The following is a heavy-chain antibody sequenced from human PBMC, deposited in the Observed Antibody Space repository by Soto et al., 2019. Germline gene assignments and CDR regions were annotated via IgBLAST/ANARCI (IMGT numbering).Heavy chain of an antibody. J-gene: IGHJ6*02. CDR3: ARKLELRGSYYYYYDMDV. D-gene: IGHD1-7*01. CDR1: GYTFTAYY. Sequence: ASVKVSCKASGYTFTAYYMHWVRQAPGQGLEWMGWINPNSGGTNYAQKFRGRVTMTRDTSISTAYMELSRLRSDDTAVYYCARKLELRGSYYYYYDMDVWGQGTTVTVSS. CDR2: INPNSGGT. V-gene: IGHV1-2*02.